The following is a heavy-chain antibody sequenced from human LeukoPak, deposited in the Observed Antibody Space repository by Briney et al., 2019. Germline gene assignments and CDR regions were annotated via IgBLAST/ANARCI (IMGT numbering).Heavy chain of an antibody. CDR3: ARDRDFLGSGWSNSFDY. Sequence: GGSLRLSCGASGFTFSSYEMNWVRQAPGKGLEGVTYISSRCRTIYYAVVVKGRFTISRDNAKNSLYLQMNSLRAEDTAVYYCARDRDFLGSGWSNSFDYWGQGTLVTVSS. CDR1: GFTFSSYE. V-gene: IGHV3-48*03. J-gene: IGHJ4*02. D-gene: IGHD6-19*01. CDR2: ISSRCRTI.